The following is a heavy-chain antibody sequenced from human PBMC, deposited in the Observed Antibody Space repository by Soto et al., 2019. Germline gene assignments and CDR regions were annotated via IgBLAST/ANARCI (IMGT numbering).Heavy chain of an antibody. CDR3: AKDGGIHISSWYGLPGYYYYYGMDV. D-gene: IGHD6-13*01. CDR1: GFNFSSYA. J-gene: IGHJ6*02. CDR2: ISGSGGST. V-gene: IGHV3-23*01. Sequence: GGSLRLSCAAPGFNFSSYAMSWVRKDPGKGLEWVSAISGSGGSTYYAASVKGRFTISRDNSKNTLYLQMNSLRAEDTAVYYCAKDGGIHISSWYGLPGYYYYYGMDVWGQGTTVTVSS.